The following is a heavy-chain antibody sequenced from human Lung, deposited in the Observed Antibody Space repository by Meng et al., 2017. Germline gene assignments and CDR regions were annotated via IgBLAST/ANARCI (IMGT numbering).Heavy chain of an antibody. CDR2: INDNGGDT. J-gene: IGHJ4*02. D-gene: IGHD5-12*01. Sequence: EVHLLESGGDLVPPGGSLILSCVGSGFTFGNDAIGWVCRAPGKGLEWVAGINDNGGDTTYSDSAEGRFTISRDNSKNTVHLHMRRLRSEGTDVYYCAKGPGGYDPGNYDYWGKGTLVTVSS. V-gene: IGHV3-23*01. CDR3: AKGPGGYDPGNYDY. CDR1: GFTFGNDA.